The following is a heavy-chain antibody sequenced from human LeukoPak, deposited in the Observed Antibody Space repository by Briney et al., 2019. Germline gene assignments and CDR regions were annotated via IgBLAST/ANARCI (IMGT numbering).Heavy chain of an antibody. J-gene: IGHJ3*02. D-gene: IGHD3-22*01. CDR3: AKDRTMIVYADAFDI. CDR1: GFTFSSYA. Sequence: PGGSLRLSCAASGFTFSSYAMSWVRQAPGKGLEWVSAISGSGGSTYYADSVKGRFTISRDNTKNTLYLQMNRLRAEDTAVYYCAKDRTMIVYADAFDIWGQGTMVTVSS. CDR2: ISGSGGST. V-gene: IGHV3-23*01.